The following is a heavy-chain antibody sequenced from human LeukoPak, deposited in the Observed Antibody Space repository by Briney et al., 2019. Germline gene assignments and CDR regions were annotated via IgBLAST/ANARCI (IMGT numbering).Heavy chain of an antibody. CDR3: ARARDNYDNSGFSALEY. V-gene: IGHV3-23*01. D-gene: IGHD3-22*01. CDR1: GFTFSSYV. J-gene: IGHJ4*02. CDR2: ISSSGGST. Sequence: GGSLRLSCAASGFTFSSYVMYWVRQAPGKGLEWVSDISSSGGSTYYADSVKGRFTISRDNSMNTLYLQMNSLRGEDTALYYCARARDNYDNSGFSALEYWGQGTLVTVSS.